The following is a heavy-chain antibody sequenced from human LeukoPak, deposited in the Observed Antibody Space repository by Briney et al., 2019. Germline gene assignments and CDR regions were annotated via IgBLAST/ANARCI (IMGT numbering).Heavy chain of an antibody. CDR1: GGPISSGDYY. D-gene: IGHD3-10*01. J-gene: IGHJ5*02. CDR2: IYYSGST. Sequence: SQTLSLTCTVSGGPISSGDYYWSWIRQPPGKGLEWIGYIYYSGSTYYNPSLKSRVTISVDTSKNQFSLKLSSVTAADTAVYYCARGGMVRGKGPFDPWGQGTLVTVSS. CDR3: ARGGMVRGKGPFDP. V-gene: IGHV4-30-4*01.